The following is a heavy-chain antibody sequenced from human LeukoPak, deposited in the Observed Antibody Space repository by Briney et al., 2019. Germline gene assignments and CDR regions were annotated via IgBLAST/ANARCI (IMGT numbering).Heavy chain of an antibody. CDR2: INHSGST. CDR3: GRGPGYYDPSGDAFDI. V-gene: IGHV4-34*01. J-gene: IGHJ3*02. Sequence: SETLSLTCAVSGGPFTGYYWNWIRQPPGKGLEWIGEINHSGSTKYNPSLKSRVTISLGTSNNHFSLNLSSVTAADTAVYYCGRGPGYYDPSGDAFDIWGQGTTVIVSS. CDR1: GGPFTGYY. D-gene: IGHD3-16*01.